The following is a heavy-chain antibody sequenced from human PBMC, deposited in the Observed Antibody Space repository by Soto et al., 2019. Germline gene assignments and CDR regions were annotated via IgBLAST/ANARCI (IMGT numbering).Heavy chain of an antibody. J-gene: IGHJ5*02. D-gene: IGHD6-13*01. CDR2: ISGSGGST. Sequence: PGGSLRLSCAASGFTFSGYAMSWVRQAPGKGLEWVSAISGSGGSTYYADSVKGRFTISRDNSKNTLYLQMNSLRAEDTAVYYCAKDRIAAAGTRWFDPWGQGTLVTVSS. V-gene: IGHV3-23*01. CDR1: GFTFSGYA. CDR3: AKDRIAAAGTRWFDP.